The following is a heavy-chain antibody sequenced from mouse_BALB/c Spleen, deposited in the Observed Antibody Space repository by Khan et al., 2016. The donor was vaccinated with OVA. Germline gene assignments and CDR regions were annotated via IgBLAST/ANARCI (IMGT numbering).Heavy chain of an antibody. J-gene: IGHJ4*01. CDR1: GYTFTSYT. V-gene: IGHV1-4*01. D-gene: IGHD3-3*01. Sequence: QVQLQQSGAELARPGASVKMSCKATGYTFTSYTMHWVKQRPGQGLEWIGYINPSSGYTNYNQKFKDKATLTADKSSSTAYMQLSSLTSEDSAVYYCARGTYYAMDYWGQGTSVTVSS. CDR3: ARGTYYAMDY. CDR2: INPSSGYT.